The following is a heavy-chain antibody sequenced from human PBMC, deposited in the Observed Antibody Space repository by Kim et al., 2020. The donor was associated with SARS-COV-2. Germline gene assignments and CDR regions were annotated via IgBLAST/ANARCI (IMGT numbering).Heavy chain of an antibody. Sequence: SETLSLTCAVYGENFRAYYWSWIRQPPGKGLEWIGETNHRGTTNYNPSLKSRVTISVDTSKSQFSLKVSSVTAADTAVYYCVKARYLDWLLGRTADNYFGPWGQGTLVTVSS. V-gene: IGHV4-34*01. D-gene: IGHD3-9*01. CDR1: GENFRAYY. CDR3: VKARYLDWLLGRTADNYFGP. CDR2: TNHRGTT. J-gene: IGHJ5*02.